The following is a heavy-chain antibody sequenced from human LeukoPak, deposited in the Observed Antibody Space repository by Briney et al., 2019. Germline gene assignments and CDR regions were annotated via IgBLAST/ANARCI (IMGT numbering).Heavy chain of an antibody. V-gene: IGHV3-48*03. CDR3: ARVSLVDLDY. CDR2: ISSSGSTI. CDR1: GFTFSSYE. Sequence: PGGSLRLSCAASGFTFSSYEMNWVRQAPGKGLEWVSYISSSGSTIYYADSVKGRFTISRDNAKNSLYLQMNSLRAEDTAVYYCARVSLVDLDYWGQGTLVTVSP. J-gene: IGHJ4*02. D-gene: IGHD3-16*01.